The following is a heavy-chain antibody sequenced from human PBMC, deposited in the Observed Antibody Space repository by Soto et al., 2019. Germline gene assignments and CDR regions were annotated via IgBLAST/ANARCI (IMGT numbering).Heavy chain of an antibody. CDR3: ARQLESRVGAASH. J-gene: IGHJ4*02. Sequence: QVQLAESGGGLVKSGGSLTLSCSTSGFFFTDYFMSWIRQAPGKGLEWVSYISPSGDVTHYADSVKGRFTISRDNTKNSLFLQMSSLRDDATAVYYCARQLESRVGAASHWGQGTRVSVSS. D-gene: IGHD1-26*01. V-gene: IGHV3-11*01. CDR2: ISPSGDVT. CDR1: GFFFTDYF.